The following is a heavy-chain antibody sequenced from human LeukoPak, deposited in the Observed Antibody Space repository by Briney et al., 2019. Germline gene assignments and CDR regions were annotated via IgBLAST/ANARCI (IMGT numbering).Heavy chain of an antibody. CDR1: GGSFSGYY. J-gene: IGHJ4*02. CDR3: ARGRGYDYVWGSYTISSLDY. D-gene: IGHD3-16*01. V-gene: IGHV4-59*01. CDR2: IYYSGST. Sequence: SETLSLTCAVYGGSFSGYYWSWIRQPPGKGLEWIGYIYYSGSTNYNPSLKSRVTISVDTSKNQFSLKLSSVTAADTAVYYCARGRGYDYVWGSYTISSLDYWGQGTLVTVSS.